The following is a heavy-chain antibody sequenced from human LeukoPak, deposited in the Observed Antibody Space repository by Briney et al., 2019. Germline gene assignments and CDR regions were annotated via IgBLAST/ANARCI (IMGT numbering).Heavy chain of an antibody. CDR1: GYSFTSYW. V-gene: IGHV5-10-1*01. D-gene: IGHD3-16*01. CDR2: IDPSDSYT. J-gene: IGHJ4*02. Sequence: GESLKISCKGSGYSFTSYWISWVRQMPGKGLEWMGRIDPSDSYTNYSPSFQGHVTISADKSISTAYLQWSSLKASDTATYYCARAEGGWIDYWGQGTLVTVSS. CDR3: ARAEGGWIDY.